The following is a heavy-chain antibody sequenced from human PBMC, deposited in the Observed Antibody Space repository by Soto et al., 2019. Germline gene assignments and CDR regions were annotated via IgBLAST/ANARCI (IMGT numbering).Heavy chain of an antibody. CDR1: GYTFTSYG. CDR2: ISAHNGNT. D-gene: IGHD1-1*01. V-gene: IGHV1-18*01. CDR3: ARGRYGDY. Sequence: QVHLVQSGAEVKKPGASVKVSCKASGYTFTSYGITWVRQAPGQGLEWMGWISAHNGNTDYAQKLQGRVIVSRDTSTSTAYMELRSLRSDDTAVYYCARGRYGDYWGQGALVTVSS. J-gene: IGHJ4*02.